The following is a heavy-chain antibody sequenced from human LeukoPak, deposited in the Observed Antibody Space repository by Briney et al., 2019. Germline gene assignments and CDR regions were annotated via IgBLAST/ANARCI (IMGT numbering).Heavy chain of an antibody. CDR2: ISYVGSNK. V-gene: IGHV3-30-3*01. CDR3: ARTDRTNNGPRE. D-gene: IGHD1/OR15-1a*01. J-gene: IGHJ4*02. CDR1: GFTFSSYA. Sequence: GGSLRLSCAASGFTFSSYAMHWVRQAPGKGLEWVAVISYVGSNKYYADSVKGRFTISRDNSKNTLYLQMNSLRAEDTAVYYCARTDRTNNGPREWGQGTLVTVSS.